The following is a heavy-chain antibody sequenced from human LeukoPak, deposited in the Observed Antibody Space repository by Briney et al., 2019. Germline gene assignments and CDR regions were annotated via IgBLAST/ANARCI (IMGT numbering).Heavy chain of an antibody. CDR2: INPKSGGT. CDR3: ATFMILDEGDFDI. CDR1: GYTFTGYY. D-gene: IGHD3-16*01. J-gene: IGHJ3*02. Sequence: ASVKVSCTASGYTFTGYYIHWVRQAPGQGLEWMGRINPKSGGTKSAQKFQGRVTMTRDTSIGTVYMELSRLRSDDTAVYYCATFMILDEGDFDIWGQGTMVIVSS. V-gene: IGHV1-2*06.